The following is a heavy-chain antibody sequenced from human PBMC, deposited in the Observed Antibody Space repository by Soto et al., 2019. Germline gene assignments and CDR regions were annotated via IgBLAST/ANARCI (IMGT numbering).Heavy chain of an antibody. CDR1: GGSISSGGYY. V-gene: IGHV4-31*03. Sequence: SETLSLTCTVSGGSISSGGYYWSWIRQHPGKGLEWIGYIYYSGSTYYNPSLKSRVTISVDTSKNQFSLKLSSVTAADTAVYYCARDLLRIAGVGRAWFDPWGQGTLVTVSS. CDR2: IYYSGST. J-gene: IGHJ5*02. CDR3: ARDLLRIAGVGRAWFDP. D-gene: IGHD6-13*01.